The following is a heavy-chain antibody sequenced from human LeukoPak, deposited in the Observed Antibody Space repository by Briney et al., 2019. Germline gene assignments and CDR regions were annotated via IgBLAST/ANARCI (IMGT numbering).Heavy chain of an antibody. D-gene: IGHD2-21*02. Sequence: PGGSLRLSCAASGFTFSSYSMNWVRQAPGKGLEWVSSISSSSSYIYYADSVKGRFTISRDNAKNSLYLQMNSLRAEDTAVYYCARDQADIVVVTAIGYFDYWGQGTLVTVSS. J-gene: IGHJ4*02. V-gene: IGHV3-21*01. CDR2: ISSSSSYI. CDR1: GFTFSSYS. CDR3: ARDQADIVVVTAIGYFDY.